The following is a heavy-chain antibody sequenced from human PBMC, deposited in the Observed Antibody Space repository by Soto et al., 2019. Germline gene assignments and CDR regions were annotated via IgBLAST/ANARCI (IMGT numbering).Heavy chain of an antibody. D-gene: IGHD3-22*01. V-gene: IGHV4-31*03. Sequence: LSLTCTVSGGSISSGGYYWSWIRQHPGKGLEWIGYIYYSGSTYYNPSLKSRVTISVDTSKNQFSLKLSSVTAADTAVYYCARGGLSYYYDSSGYYSYYFDYWGQGTLVTVSS. CDR3: ARGGLSYYYDSSGYYSYYFDY. CDR1: GGSISSGGYY. J-gene: IGHJ4*02. CDR2: IYYSGST.